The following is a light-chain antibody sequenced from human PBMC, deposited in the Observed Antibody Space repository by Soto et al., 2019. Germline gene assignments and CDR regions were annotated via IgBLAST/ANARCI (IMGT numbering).Light chain of an antibody. J-gene: IGKJ5*01. CDR1: RSLVASDGNAY. CDR2: KVS. V-gene: IGKV2-24*01. CDR3: MQATQLRT. Sequence: EIVLTQTPLLSPVTLGQPASISCRSSRSLVASDGNAYLTWLHQRPGQPPRPLIYKVSQRLSGVPDRFSGSGAGTDFSLHISRVEAEDVGTYFYMQATQLRTFGQGTRLEIK.